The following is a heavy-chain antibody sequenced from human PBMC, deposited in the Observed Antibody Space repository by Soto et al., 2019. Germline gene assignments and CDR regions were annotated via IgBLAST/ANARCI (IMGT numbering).Heavy chain of an antibody. CDR2: LSSDGSRA. CDR3: ARGPTGWYGFDY. Sequence: EVQLVESGGVLVQPGGSLRLSCAASGFSFSTNWMHWVRQAPGKGLVWVSRLSSDGSRANYADSVKGRFTISRDNAKNTLYLQMNSLTAEDTALYYCARGPTGWYGFDYWGQGTLVTVSS. J-gene: IGHJ4*02. V-gene: IGHV3-74*01. CDR1: GFSFSTNW. D-gene: IGHD6-19*01.